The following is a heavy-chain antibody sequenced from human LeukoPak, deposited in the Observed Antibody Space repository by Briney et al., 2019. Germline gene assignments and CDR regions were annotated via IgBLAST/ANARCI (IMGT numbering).Heavy chain of an antibody. CDR3: AREGGYDKFAAYWYFDL. V-gene: IGHV6-1*01. CDR1: GDSVSSNSAA. D-gene: IGHD5-12*01. J-gene: IGHJ2*01. Sequence: SQTLSLTCAISGDSVSSNSAAWNWIRQSPSRGLEWLGRTYYRSKWHSDYEVSVKSRITINPDTSTNQFSLQLNSVTPEDTAVYYCAREGGYDKFAAYWYFDLWGRGTLVTVSS. CDR2: TYYRSKWHS.